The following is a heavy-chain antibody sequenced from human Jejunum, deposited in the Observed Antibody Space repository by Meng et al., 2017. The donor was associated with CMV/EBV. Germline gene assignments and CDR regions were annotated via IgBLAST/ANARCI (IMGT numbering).Heavy chain of an antibody. V-gene: IGHV3-7*01. CDR1: GFTFNTFW. J-gene: IGHJ6*02. CDR2: IKEDGRGQ. CDR3: VRYENLQHGMDV. Sequence: ASGFTFNTFWMTGVRQAPGKGLEWVANIKEDGRGQWYVDSVKGRFTISRDNARKSLYLQMNSLRAEDTAVYYCVRYENLQHGMDVWGQGTTVTVSS. D-gene: IGHD1-1*01.